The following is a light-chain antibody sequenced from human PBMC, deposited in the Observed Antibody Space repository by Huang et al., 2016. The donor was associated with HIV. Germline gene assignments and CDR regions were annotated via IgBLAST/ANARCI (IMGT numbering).Light chain of an antibody. CDR2: YTS. V-gene: IGKV3-20*01. CDR1: QSIASND. J-gene: IGKJ2*01. CDR3: QQYGTSPYT. Sequence: EIVLSQSPGTLSLSPGERATLSCRASQSIASNDLAWYQQKPGQAPRLLILYTSDRATGVPDRFSGSGSGADFTLTISRLEPEDFAVYYCQQYGTSPYTFGQGTKLEIK.